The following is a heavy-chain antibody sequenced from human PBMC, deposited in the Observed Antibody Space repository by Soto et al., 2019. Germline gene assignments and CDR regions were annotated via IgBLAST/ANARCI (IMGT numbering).Heavy chain of an antibody. J-gene: IGHJ4*02. Sequence: EVLLVESGGGVVQPGGSLKLSCAASGFVFKDSSIHWVRQASGKGLEWVGRIRDRADNYATAYTASVKGRFTVSRDDSNNTAYLQMDSLKTEDTAIYSCTRLISAAQDYWGQGTLVTVSS. CDR2: IRDRADNYAT. D-gene: IGHD3-10*01. CDR3: TRLISAAQDY. V-gene: IGHV3-73*01. CDR1: GFVFKDSS.